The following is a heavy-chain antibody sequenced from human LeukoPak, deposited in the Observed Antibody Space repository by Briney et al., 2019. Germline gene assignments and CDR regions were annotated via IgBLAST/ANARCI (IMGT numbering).Heavy chain of an antibody. Sequence: PSETLSLTCTVSGGSVSSGSYYGSWIRQPPGKGLEWIGYIYYSGSTNYNPSLKSRVTISVDTSKNQFSLKLSSVTAADTAVYYCARDGGGYSGYEENAFDIWGQGTMVTVSS. CDR3: ARDGGGYSGYEENAFDI. J-gene: IGHJ3*02. CDR1: GGSVSSGSYY. D-gene: IGHD5-12*01. CDR2: IYYSGST. V-gene: IGHV4-61*01.